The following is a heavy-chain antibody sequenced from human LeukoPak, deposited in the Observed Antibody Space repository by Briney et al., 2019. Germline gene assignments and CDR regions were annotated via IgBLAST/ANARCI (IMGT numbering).Heavy chain of an antibody. CDR1: GFTFDDYA. V-gene: IGHV3-9*01. CDR3: AKDGSGSYYYYYYVDV. J-gene: IGHJ6*03. D-gene: IGHD3-10*01. CDR2: ISWNSGSI. Sequence: PGGSLRLSCAASGFTFDDYAMHWVRQAPGKGLEWVSGISWNSGSIGYADSVKGRFTISRDNAKNSLYLQMNSLRAEDTALYYCAKDGSGSYYYYYYVDVWGKGTTVTISS.